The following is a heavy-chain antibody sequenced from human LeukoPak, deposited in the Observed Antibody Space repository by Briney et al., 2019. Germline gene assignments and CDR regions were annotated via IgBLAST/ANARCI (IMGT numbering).Heavy chain of an antibody. V-gene: IGHV3-7*01. CDR2: IKQDGSEK. CDR3: ARERGLDYYGSGSFANWFDP. Sequence: GGSLRHSCAASGFTFSSYWMSWVRQGPGKGLGWVANIKQDGSEKYYVDSVKGRFTISRDNAKNSLYLQMNSLRAEDTAIYYCARERGLDYYGSGSFANWFDPWGQGTLVTVSS. D-gene: IGHD3-10*01. J-gene: IGHJ5*02. CDR1: GFTFSSYW.